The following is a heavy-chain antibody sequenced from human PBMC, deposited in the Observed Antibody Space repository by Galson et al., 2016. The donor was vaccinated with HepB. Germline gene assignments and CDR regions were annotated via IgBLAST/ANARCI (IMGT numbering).Heavy chain of an antibody. CDR2: TSSSANSI. CDR1: GFAFSNYA. V-gene: IGHV3-23*01. Sequence: SLRLSCAASGFAFSNYAMTWVRQIPGRRLEWVAGTSSSANSIYYADSVKGRFTIPRDNSINTLFLYMNSLRADDTGVYFCARKKLSIATDSTPVLESWGQGTLVTVSS. J-gene: IGHJ4*02. D-gene: IGHD2-15*01. CDR3: ARKKLSIATDSTPVLES.